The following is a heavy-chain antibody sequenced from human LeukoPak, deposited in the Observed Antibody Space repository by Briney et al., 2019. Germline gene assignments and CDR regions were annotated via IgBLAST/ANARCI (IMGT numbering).Heavy chain of an antibody. CDR3: ARGSAVSCTTTSCYAPIDY. CDR2: INPKSGAT. D-gene: IGHD2-2*01. V-gene: IGHV1-2*02. CDR1: GYTFTDYY. Sequence: ASVKVSCKASGYTFTDYYIIWMRQAPGRGLEYMGLINPKSGATRNGQNFQGRITMTRDTSVSTAYMDLGTLTSADAAIYFCARGSAVSCTTTSCYAPIDYWGQGTLVTVSS. J-gene: IGHJ4*02.